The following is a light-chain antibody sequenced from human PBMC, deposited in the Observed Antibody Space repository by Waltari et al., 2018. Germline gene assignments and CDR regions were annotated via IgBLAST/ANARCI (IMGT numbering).Light chain of an antibody. Sequence: DIQITQSPSTLSASVGDRVTITCRASQSISNWLAWYQQKPGKAPKLLIYHASTLESGVPSRFSGSGSGTEFTLTISSLQPDDFAXYYCQQYNSYSLLTFGGGTKVEIK. CDR3: QQYNSYSLLT. V-gene: IGKV1-5*03. CDR2: HAS. CDR1: QSISNW. J-gene: IGKJ4*01.